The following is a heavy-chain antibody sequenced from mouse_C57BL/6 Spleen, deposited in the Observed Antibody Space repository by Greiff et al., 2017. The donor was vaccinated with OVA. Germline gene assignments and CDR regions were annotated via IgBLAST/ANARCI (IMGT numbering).Heavy chain of an antibody. D-gene: IGHD1-1*01. CDR3: ARALTVGYFDV. CDR1: GYSFTGYY. J-gene: IGHJ1*03. CDR2: INPSTGGT. Sequence: EVLLVESGPELVKPGASVKISCKASGYSFTGYYMNWVKQSPEKSLEWIGEINPSTGGTTYNQKFKAKATLTADKSSSTAYMQLKSLTSDDSAVYDCARALTVGYFDVWGTGTTVTVSS. V-gene: IGHV1-42*01.